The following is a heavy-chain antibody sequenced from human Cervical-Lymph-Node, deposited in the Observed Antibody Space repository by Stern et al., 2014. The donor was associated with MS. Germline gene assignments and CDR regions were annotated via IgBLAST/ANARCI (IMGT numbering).Heavy chain of an antibody. CDR2: LNPNSDDP. J-gene: IGHJ4*02. CDR3: AREATRIIVGIDY. CDR1: GYDFTGLF. Sequence: QLVQSGAKMKKPGASVKVSCKASGYDFTGLFIHWVRQVPGQGLEWMGRLNPNSDDPTYAQDFQDRVTLTRDTSISTAYLELSRLTSADTAVYYCAREATRIIVGIDYWGQGTQVTVSS. V-gene: IGHV1-2*06. D-gene: IGHD2/OR15-2a*01.